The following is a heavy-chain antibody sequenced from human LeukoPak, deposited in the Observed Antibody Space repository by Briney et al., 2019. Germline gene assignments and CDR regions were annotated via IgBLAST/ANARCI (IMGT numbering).Heavy chain of an antibody. Sequence: GGSLRLSCTASGFTFGDYAMSWVRQAPGKGLEWVGFIRSKAYGGTTEYAASVKGRFTISRDDSKSIAYLQVNSLKTEDTAVYYCARVGPNGIAAAFDYWGQGTLVTVSS. J-gene: IGHJ4*02. CDR1: GFTFGDYA. CDR2: IRSKAYGGTT. CDR3: ARVGPNGIAAAFDY. D-gene: IGHD6-13*01. V-gene: IGHV3-49*04.